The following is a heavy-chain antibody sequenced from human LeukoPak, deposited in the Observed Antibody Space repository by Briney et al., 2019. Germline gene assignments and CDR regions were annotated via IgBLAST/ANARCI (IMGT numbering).Heavy chain of an antibody. CDR2: IHYSGKA. Sequence: PSETLSLTCTVSGGSISGNYWTWTRQPPGKGLEWIGQIHYSGKADYNLSLRSRITISVDTSKNQMFLKVSSVTAADTAVYYCARFGVYYDMDVWGQGTTVTVSS. CDR3: ARFGVYYDMDV. V-gene: IGHV4-59*01. CDR1: GGSISGNY. D-gene: IGHD3-3*01. J-gene: IGHJ6*02.